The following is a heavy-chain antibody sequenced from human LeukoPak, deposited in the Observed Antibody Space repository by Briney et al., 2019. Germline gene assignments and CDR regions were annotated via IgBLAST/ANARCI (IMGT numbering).Heavy chain of an antibody. D-gene: IGHD2-21*02. J-gene: IGHJ4*02. V-gene: IGHV3-23*01. CDR2: ISGSGGST. CDR3: AKPKYCGGDCYSAPFDY. CDR1: GFTFSFYS. Sequence: GRSLRLSCVASGFTFSFYSMNWVRLAPGKGLEWVSAISGSGGSTYYADSVKGRFTISRDNSKNTLYLQMNSLRAEDTAVYYCAKPKYCGGDCYSAPFDYWGQGTLVTVSS.